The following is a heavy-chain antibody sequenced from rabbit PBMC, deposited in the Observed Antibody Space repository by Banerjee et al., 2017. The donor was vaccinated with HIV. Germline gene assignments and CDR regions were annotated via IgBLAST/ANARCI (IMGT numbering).Heavy chain of an antibody. CDR3: ARADDSGSAYYRNYNGMDL. Sequence: QSLEESGGDLVKPGASLTLTCTASGFSFSGSYYMCWVRRAPGKGLEWIACIYGGSSGITYYASWAKGRFTISKTSSTTVTLQMTSLTAADTATYFCARADDSGSAYYRNYNGMDLWGPGTLVTVS. V-gene: IGHV1S40*01. D-gene: IGHD1-1*01. CDR1: GFSFSGSYY. J-gene: IGHJ6*01. CDR2: IYGGSSGIT.